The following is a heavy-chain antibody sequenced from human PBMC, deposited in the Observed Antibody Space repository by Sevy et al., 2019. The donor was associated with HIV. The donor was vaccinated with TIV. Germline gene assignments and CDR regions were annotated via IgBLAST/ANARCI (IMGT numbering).Heavy chain of an antibody. CDR1: GGSISSSRYY. D-gene: IGHD1-26*01. CDR2: IYYSGST. V-gene: IGHV4-39*01. CDR3: ARTSGTYAFDI. J-gene: IGHJ3*02. Sequence: SETLSFTCTVSGGSISSSRYYWGWIRQPPGKGLEWIGSIYYSGSTYYNPSLKSRVTISVDTSKNQFSLKLSSVTAADTAVYYCARTSGTYAFDIRGQGTMVTVSS.